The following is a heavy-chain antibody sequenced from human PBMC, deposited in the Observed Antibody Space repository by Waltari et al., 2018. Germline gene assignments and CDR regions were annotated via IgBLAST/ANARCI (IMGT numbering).Heavy chain of an antibody. V-gene: IGHV1-69*06. J-gene: IGHJ4*02. CDR2: IIPKVGTK. CDR3: ASSPRPSIPPPFDF. CDR1: GGTFSSYS. D-gene: IGHD2-21*01. Sequence: QVQLVQSGAEVRKPGSSVKVSCKASGGTFSSYSISWVRRAPGSGTERKGGIIPKVGTKNYAQKVQGRVTITADKSTDTAYLEMSSLRSEDTAMYFCASSPRPSIPPPFDFWGQGIPVTVSS.